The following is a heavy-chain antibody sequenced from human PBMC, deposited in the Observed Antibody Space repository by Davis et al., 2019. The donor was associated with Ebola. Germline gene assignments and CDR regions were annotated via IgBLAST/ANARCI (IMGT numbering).Heavy chain of an antibody. Sequence: PSETLSLTCTVSGGSISSYYWSWIRQPAGKGLEWIGRIYTSGSTNYNPSLKSRVTMSVDTSKNQFSLKLSSVTAADTAVYYCAREGITIFGVVITDYYYGMDVWGQGTTVTVSS. CDR2: IYTSGST. V-gene: IGHV4-4*07. CDR3: AREGITIFGVVITDYYYGMDV. CDR1: GGSISSYY. J-gene: IGHJ6*02. D-gene: IGHD3-3*01.